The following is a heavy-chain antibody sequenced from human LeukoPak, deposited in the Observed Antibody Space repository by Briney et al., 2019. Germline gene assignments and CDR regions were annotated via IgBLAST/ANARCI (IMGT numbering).Heavy chain of an antibody. Sequence: GGSLRLSCAASGFTVSTNHMSWVRQAPGKGLEWVSIIYSGGSTYYADSVKGRFTISRDNSKNTLYLQVNSLRAEDTALYYCARRGDGGRSFDYWGQGTLVTVSS. J-gene: IGHJ4*02. CDR3: ARRGDGGRSFDY. V-gene: IGHV3-53*01. D-gene: IGHD4-23*01. CDR1: GFTVSTNH. CDR2: IYSGGST.